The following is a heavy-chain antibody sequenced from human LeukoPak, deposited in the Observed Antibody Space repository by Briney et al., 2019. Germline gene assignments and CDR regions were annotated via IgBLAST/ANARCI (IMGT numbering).Heavy chain of an antibody. CDR2: ISGSGGST. CDR3: AKVVSYYDSSGYLDY. Sequence: GGSQRLSCAASGFTFSSYAMSWVRQAPGKGLEWVSAISGSGGSTYYADSVKGRFTISRDNSKNTLYLQMNSLRAEDTAVYYCAKVVSYYDSSGYLDYWGQGTLVTVSS. V-gene: IGHV3-23*01. J-gene: IGHJ4*02. CDR1: GFTFSSYA. D-gene: IGHD3-22*01.